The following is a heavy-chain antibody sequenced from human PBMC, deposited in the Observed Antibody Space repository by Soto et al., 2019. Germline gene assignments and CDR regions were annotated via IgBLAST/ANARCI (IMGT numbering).Heavy chain of an antibody. CDR3: GRDIGVTHLDV. D-gene: IGHD1-26*01. V-gene: IGHV3-33*01. CDR2: IWYDGTNK. Sequence: QVSLVESGGGLVQPGRSLRLSCAASGFTFSTYGFHWVRQVPGKGLEWVAVIWYDGTNKYYADSVKGRFAITRDDSVNTLYLQMNSLRVEDTAVYYCGRDIGVTHLDVWGQGTTVTVSS. J-gene: IGHJ6*02. CDR1: GFTFSTYG.